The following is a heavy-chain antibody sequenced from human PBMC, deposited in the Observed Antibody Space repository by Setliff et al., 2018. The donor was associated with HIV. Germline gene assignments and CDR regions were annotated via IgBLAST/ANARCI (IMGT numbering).Heavy chain of an antibody. CDR1: GDTISSNSVS. J-gene: IGHJ4*02. Sequence: HSQTLSLTCAISGDTISSNSVSWNWIRQSPSRGPEWLGRTYYRSKWYNDYAVSVKSRMTFNPDTSKNQFSLQLNSVTPEDTAVYFCARGNSTKRGFDYWGLGTLVTVSS. CDR2: TYYRSKWYN. CDR3: ARGNSTKRGFDY. D-gene: IGHD3-10*01. V-gene: IGHV6-1*01.